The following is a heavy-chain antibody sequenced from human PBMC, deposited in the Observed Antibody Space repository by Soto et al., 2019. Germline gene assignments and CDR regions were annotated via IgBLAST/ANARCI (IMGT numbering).Heavy chain of an antibody. V-gene: IGHV4-59*08. J-gene: IGHJ4*02. Sequence: WTWIRQPPGKGLEWIGFMYNSGSTHYNPSLKSRVTISLDTPKNQFSLNLRSVTAADTAVYYCASMGYHYGSGSYPLDYWGQGTLVTVSS. D-gene: IGHD3-10*01. CDR2: MYNSGST. CDR3: ASMGYHYGSGSYPLDY.